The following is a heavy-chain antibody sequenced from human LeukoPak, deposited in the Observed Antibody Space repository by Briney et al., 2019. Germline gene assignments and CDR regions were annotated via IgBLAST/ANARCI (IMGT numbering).Heavy chain of an antibody. V-gene: IGHV3-21*01. J-gene: IGHJ4*02. Sequence: PGGSLRLSCAASGFSFTNAWMSWGRQAPGKGLEWVSSISGSSSYIYYADSVKGRFSISRDNAKNSLYLQMNSLRAEDTAVYYCARDLLGWELHYFDYWGQGTLVTVSS. D-gene: IGHD1-26*01. CDR1: GFSFTNAW. CDR2: ISGSSSYI. CDR3: ARDLLGWELHYFDY.